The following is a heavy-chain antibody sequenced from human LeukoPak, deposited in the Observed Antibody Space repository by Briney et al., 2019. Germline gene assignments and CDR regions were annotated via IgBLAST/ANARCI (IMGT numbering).Heavy chain of an antibody. CDR3: AGDRKSGNFLGEFDH. D-gene: IGHD1-26*01. CDR2: IWYDGSNT. V-gene: IGHV3-33*01. J-gene: IGHJ5*02. Sequence: QTGRSLRLSCAASGFTFTSYDMHWVRQAPGKGLEWVALIWYDGSNTYYADSVRGRFTISRDNSKNTLYLQMNSLRAEDTAIYYCAGDRKSGNFLGEFDHRGQGTLVTVSS. CDR1: GFTFTSYD.